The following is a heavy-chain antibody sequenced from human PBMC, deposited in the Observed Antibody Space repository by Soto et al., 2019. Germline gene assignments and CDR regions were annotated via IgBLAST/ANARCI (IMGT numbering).Heavy chain of an antibody. CDR1: GYSFTNYW. V-gene: IGHV5-51*01. Sequence: GESLKISCKGSGYSFTNYWIGWVRQMPGKGLEWMGIIYPGESDTRYSPSFQGQVTISADKSINTAYLQWSSLKASDTAMYYCASTLGYSYGYLALDCDCRGKGTLVTVSS. J-gene: IGHJ4*02. CDR2: IYPGESDT. D-gene: IGHD5-18*01. CDR3: ASTLGYSYGYLALDCDC.